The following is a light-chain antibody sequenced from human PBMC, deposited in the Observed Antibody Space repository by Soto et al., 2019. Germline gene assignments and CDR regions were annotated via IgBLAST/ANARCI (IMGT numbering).Light chain of an antibody. CDR2: ATS. Sequence: DIQLTQSPSSLSASVGDRVTITCRASQAISSYLAWYQQIPGKVPELLIYATSTLQSGAPSRFSGSGSGTDFTLTISSLQPEDVATYYCHKYNHAPTFGGGTKVEIK. V-gene: IGKV1-27*01. J-gene: IGKJ4*01. CDR3: HKYNHAPT. CDR1: QAISSY.